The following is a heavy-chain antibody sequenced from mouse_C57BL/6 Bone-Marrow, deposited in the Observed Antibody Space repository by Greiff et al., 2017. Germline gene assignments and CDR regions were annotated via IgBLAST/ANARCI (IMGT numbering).Heavy chain of an antibody. J-gene: IGHJ2*01. D-gene: IGHD1-1*01. CDR3: ARRGYYGLFDY. V-gene: IGHV5-6*01. CDR1: GFTFSSYG. Sequence: EVKLQESGGDLVKPGGSLKLSCAASGFTFSSYGMSLVRQTPDKRLEWVATISSGGSYTYYPDSVKGRFTISRDNANNTLYLQMSSLKSEDTAMYYCARRGYYGLFDYWGQGTTLSVSS. CDR2: ISSGGSYT.